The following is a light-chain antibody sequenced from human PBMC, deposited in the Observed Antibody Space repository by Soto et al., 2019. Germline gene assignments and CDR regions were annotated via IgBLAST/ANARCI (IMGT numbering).Light chain of an antibody. CDR3: QHYNDWPPTWT. Sequence: EIVMTQSPATLSVSPGERATLTCWASQSVSSKLAWYQQKPGQAPRVLIYGASTRATGIPARFSGSGSGTEFTLTITGLQSEDFAVYFCQHYNDWPPTWTFGQGTK. V-gene: IGKV3-15*01. J-gene: IGKJ1*01. CDR1: QSVSSK. CDR2: GAS.